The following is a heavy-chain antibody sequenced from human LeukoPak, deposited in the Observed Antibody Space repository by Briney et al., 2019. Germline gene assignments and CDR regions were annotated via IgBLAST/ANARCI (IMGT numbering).Heavy chain of an antibody. V-gene: IGHV1-2*06. Sequence: GASVKVSCKASGYTFTGYYMHWVRQAPGQGLEWMGRINPNSGGTNYAQKFQGRVTMTRDTSISTAYMELSRLRSDDTAVYYCARGGAYCSSTSCYTEGFGFDYWGQGTLVTVSS. D-gene: IGHD2-2*02. CDR1: GYTFTGYY. CDR2: INPNSGGT. J-gene: IGHJ4*02. CDR3: ARGGAYCSSTSCYTEGFGFDY.